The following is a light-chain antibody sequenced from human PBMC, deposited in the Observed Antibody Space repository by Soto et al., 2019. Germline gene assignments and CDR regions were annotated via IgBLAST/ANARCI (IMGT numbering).Light chain of an antibody. CDR2: TND. J-gene: IGLJ3*02. V-gene: IGLV1-44*01. Sequence: QSVLIQSPSASGTPGQRVTISCSGSSSSFASNSVNWYQQLPGTAPKLLIFTNDQRPSGVPDRFSGSKSGTSASLAISGLQSDDEGDYYCAVWEDSLSGPVFGGGTQLTVL. CDR1: SSSFASNS. CDR3: AVWEDSLSGPV.